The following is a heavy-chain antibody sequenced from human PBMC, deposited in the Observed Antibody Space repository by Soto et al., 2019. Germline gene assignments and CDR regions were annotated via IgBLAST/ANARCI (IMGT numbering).Heavy chain of an antibody. CDR2: INPSGGST. V-gene: IGHV1-46*01. J-gene: IGHJ5*02. Sequence: VASVKVSCKASGYTFTSYYMHWVRQAPGQGLEWMGIINPSGGSTSYAQKFQGRVTMTRDTSTSTVYMELSSLRSEDTAVYYCARDISGSYPRRDWFDPWGQGTLVTVSS. D-gene: IGHD1-26*01. CDR1: GYTFTSYY. CDR3: ARDISGSYPRRDWFDP.